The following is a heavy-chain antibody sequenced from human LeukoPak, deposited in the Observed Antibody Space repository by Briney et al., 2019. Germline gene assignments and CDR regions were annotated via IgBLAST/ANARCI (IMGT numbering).Heavy chain of an antibody. CDR1: GYSFTSYW. Sequence: GESLKISCKGSGYSFTSYWIGWVRQMPGKGLEWMGIIYPGDSDTRYSPSFQGQVTISADKSISTAYLQWSSLKASDTAMYYCARHAGRWLQFTAFDIWGQGTMVTVSS. CDR3: ARHAGRWLQFTAFDI. J-gene: IGHJ3*02. D-gene: IGHD5-24*01. CDR2: IYPGDSDT. V-gene: IGHV5-51*01.